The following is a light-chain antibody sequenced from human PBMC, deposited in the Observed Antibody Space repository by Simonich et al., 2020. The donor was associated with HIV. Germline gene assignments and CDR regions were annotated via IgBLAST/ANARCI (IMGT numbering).Light chain of an antibody. J-gene: IGKJ5*01. Sequence: EIVMTQSPATLSVSPGERATLSCRASQSVSSSLAWYQQKPGQAPRLIIYGASTRATGIPARFSGSGSGTEFTLTISSMQSEDFAVYYCQQYGSSRGTFGQGTRLEIK. CDR2: GAS. CDR1: QSVSSS. V-gene: IGKV3-15*01. CDR3: QQYGSSRGT.